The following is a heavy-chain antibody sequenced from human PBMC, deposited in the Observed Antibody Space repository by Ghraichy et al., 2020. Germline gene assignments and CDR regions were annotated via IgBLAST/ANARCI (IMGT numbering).Heavy chain of an antibody. J-gene: IGHJ6*02. CDR1: GGSINTSSYF. CDR2: IYYSGST. V-gene: IGHV4-39*01. Sequence: SETLSLTCTVSGGSINTSSYFWGWIRQPPGKGLEWIGSIYYSGSTYYNLSLKSRVTISVDTSKNQFSLKLSSVTAAETAVYYCARHPRSNGMDVWGQGTTVTVSS. CDR3: ARHPRSNGMDV.